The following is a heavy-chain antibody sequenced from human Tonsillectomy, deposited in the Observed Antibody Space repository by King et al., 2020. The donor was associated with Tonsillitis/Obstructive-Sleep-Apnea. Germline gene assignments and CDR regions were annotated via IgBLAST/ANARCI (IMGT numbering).Heavy chain of an antibody. V-gene: IGHV3-48*03. CDR2: ISSGGTTI. CDR1: GFTFSTYE. CDR3: AGDAVGVVIRGHPPYFDY. J-gene: IGHJ4*02. D-gene: IGHD3-3*01. Sequence: VQLVESGGGLVQPGGSLRLSCAASGFTFSTYEMNWVRQAPGKGLEGVSYISSGGTTIYYADSVKGRFTISRDNAKNSLYLQMNSLRAEDTAVYYCAGDAVGVVIRGHPPYFDYWGQGTLVTVAS.